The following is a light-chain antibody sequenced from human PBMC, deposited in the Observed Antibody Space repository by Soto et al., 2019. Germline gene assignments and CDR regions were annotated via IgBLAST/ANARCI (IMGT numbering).Light chain of an antibody. CDR3: AAWDDRLDGYV. V-gene: IGLV1-44*01. CDR1: SSNIGGNA. J-gene: IGLJ1*01. Sequence: QSVLTQPPSASGTPGQRVTISCSGSSSNIGGNAVNWFQQLPGTAPKLLIYAHNSRPSGVPDRFSGSKSGTSASLAISGLQSDDEADYYCAAWDDRLDGYVFGTGTKLTVL. CDR2: AHN.